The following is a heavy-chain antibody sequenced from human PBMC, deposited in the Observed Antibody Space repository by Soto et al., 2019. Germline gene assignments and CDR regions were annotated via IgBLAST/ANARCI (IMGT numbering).Heavy chain of an antibody. Sequence: PWETLTLSCAASGFTFSSYCWHWVRQAPGKGLEWVGVISYDGSETYNADSVKGRCTISRDNSKNTLYLQMNSLRAEDTAVYYWETSGTTSWYLAFEYWGQGTLVTVSS. V-gene: IGHV3-30*03. CDR1: GFTFSSYC. D-gene: IGHD2-2*01. CDR3: ETSGTTSWYLAFEY. CDR2: ISYDGSET. J-gene: IGHJ4*02.